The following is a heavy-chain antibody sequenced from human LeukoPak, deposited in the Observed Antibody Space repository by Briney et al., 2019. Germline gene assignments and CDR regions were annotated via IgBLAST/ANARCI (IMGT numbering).Heavy chain of an antibody. D-gene: IGHD6-13*01. CDR3: ARVGYSSSWYGAFDI. Sequence: GGSLRLSCAASEFSVGSNYMTWVRQAPGKGLEWVSLIYSGGSTYYADSVKGRFTISRDNSKNTLYLQMNSLRAEDTAVYYCARVGYSSSWYGAFDIWGQGTMVTVSS. CDR2: IYSGGST. V-gene: IGHV3-66*01. J-gene: IGHJ3*02. CDR1: EFSVGSNY.